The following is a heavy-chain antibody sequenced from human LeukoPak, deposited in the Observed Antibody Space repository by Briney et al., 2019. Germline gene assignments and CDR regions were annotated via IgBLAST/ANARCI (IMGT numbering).Heavy chain of an antibody. CDR3: ARGLDYYYDSSGYYYWFDP. CDR2: ISAYNGNT. CDR1: GYTFTSYG. Sequence: ASVKVSCKASGYTFTSYGISWVRQAPGQGHEWMGWISAYNGNTNYAQKLQGRVTMTTDTSTSTAYMELRSLRSDDTAVYYCARGLDYYYDSSGYYYWFDPWGQGTLVTVSS. J-gene: IGHJ5*02. D-gene: IGHD3-22*01. V-gene: IGHV1-18*01.